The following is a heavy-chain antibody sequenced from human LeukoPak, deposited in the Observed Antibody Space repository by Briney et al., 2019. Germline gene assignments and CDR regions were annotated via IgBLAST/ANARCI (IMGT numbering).Heavy chain of an antibody. CDR3: ATESYGGA. D-gene: IGHD1-26*01. Sequence: GGSLRLSCAASDFTVSSNSMSWVRQAPGKGLEWVSVTYSSGSTHYVDSVKGRFTISRDSSKNTLYLQMNSLRAEDTAVYYCATESYGGAWGQGTLVTVSS. J-gene: IGHJ4*02. V-gene: IGHV3-53*01. CDR1: DFTVSSNS. CDR2: TYSSGST.